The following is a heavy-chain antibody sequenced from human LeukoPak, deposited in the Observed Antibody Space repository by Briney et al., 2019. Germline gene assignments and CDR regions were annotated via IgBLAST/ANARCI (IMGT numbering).Heavy chain of an antibody. Sequence: GGSLRLSCAASGFTFSSYAMSWVRQAPGKGLEWVSGISGSGGSTYYADSVKGRFTISRDNSKNTLYLQMNSLRAEDTAVYYCAKAGYYGSGSRHNYYYYYMDVWGKGTTVTVSS. CDR1: GFTFSSYA. V-gene: IGHV3-23*01. D-gene: IGHD3-10*01. J-gene: IGHJ6*03. CDR2: ISGSGGST. CDR3: AKAGYYGSGSRHNYYYYYMDV.